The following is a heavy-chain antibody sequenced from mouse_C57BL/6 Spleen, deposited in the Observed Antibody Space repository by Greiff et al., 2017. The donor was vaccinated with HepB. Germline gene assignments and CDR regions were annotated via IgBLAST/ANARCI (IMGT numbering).Heavy chain of an antibody. CDR3: ARGGYSLAY. J-gene: IGHJ3*01. CDR1: GYSITSGYY. Sequence: DVKLQESGPGLVKPSQSLSLTCSVTGYSITSGYYWNWIRQFPGNKLEWMGYISYDGSNNYNPSLKNRISITRDTSKNQFFLELNSVTTEDTATYDCARGGYSLAYWGQGTLVTVSA. V-gene: IGHV3-6*01. D-gene: IGHD2-3*01. CDR2: ISYDGSN.